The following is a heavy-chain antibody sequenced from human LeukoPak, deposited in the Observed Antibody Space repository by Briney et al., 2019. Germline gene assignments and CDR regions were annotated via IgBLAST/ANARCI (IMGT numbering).Heavy chain of an antibody. CDR3: ARVEGCSSTSCYSPNWFDP. D-gene: IGHD2-2*02. V-gene: IGHV3-7*01. J-gene: IGHJ5*02. Sequence: GGSLRLSCAASGFTFSSYWMSWVRQAPGRGLEGVANIKQDGSEKYYVDSVKGRFTISRDNAKNSLYLQMNSLRAEDTAVYYCARVEGCSSTSCYSPNWFDPWGQGTLVTVSS. CDR2: IKQDGSEK. CDR1: GFTFSSYW.